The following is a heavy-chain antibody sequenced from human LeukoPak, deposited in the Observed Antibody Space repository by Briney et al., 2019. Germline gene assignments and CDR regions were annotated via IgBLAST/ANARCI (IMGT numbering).Heavy chain of an antibody. CDR3: ARYVWGSYPTFEDY. CDR1: GGSISSYY. D-gene: IGHD3-16*02. CDR2: IYYSGST. J-gene: IGHJ4*02. Sequence: SETLSLTCTVSGGSISSYYWSWIRQPPGKGLEWIGYIYYSGSTNYNPSLKSRVTISVDTSKNKFSLKPSSVTAADTAVYYCARYVWGSYPTFEDYWGQGTLVTVSS. V-gene: IGHV4-59*01.